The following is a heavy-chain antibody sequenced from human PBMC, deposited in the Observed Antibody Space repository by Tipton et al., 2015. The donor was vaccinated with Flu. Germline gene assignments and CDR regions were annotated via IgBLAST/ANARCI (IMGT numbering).Heavy chain of an antibody. Sequence: GEALGSNYFWGWIRQPPGKGLEWIGNIHRGGSPYYNPSLKSRLTISVDTSQNQFSLRLSSVTAADTAVYYCARHTGDSVRGVIDYWGQGTLVTVSS. CDR3: ARHTGDSVRGVIDY. CDR2: IHRGGSP. J-gene: IGHJ4*02. CDR1: GEALGSNYF. V-gene: IGHV4-38-2*01. D-gene: IGHD3-10*02.